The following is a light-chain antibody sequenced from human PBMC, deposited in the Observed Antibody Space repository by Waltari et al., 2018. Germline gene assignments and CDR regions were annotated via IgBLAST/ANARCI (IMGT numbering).Light chain of an antibody. V-gene: IGLV3-1*01. CDR3: QAWDSSLWV. CDR1: KLGDKY. Sequence: SYELTQQPSVSVSPGQTASITCSGDKLGDKYACWYKQKPGQSPVLVIYQDSKRPSGIPERFSGSNSGNTATLTISGTQAMDEADYYCQAWDSSLWVFGGGTKLTVL. CDR2: QDS. J-gene: IGLJ3*02.